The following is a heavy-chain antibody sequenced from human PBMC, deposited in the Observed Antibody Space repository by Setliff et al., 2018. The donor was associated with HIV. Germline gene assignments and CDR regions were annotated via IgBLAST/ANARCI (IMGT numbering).Heavy chain of an antibody. Sequence: PGESLKISCKGSGYSFSSYWIGWVRQLPGKGLEWMGTIYPGDSDTRYSPSFQGQVTISVDKSISTAYLQWSRLKASDTAMYYCARGDYYDSSGYYVPAAFDIWGQGTMVTVSS. CDR2: IYPGDSDT. CDR1: GYSFSSYW. CDR3: ARGDYYDSSGYYVPAAFDI. J-gene: IGHJ3*02. D-gene: IGHD3-22*01. V-gene: IGHV5-51*01.